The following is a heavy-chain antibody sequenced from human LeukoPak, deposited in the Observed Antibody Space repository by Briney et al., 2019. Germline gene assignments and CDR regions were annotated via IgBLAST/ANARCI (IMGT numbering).Heavy chain of an antibody. CDR3: ARDPPVMGVVVAATGY. Sequence: ASVKVSCKASGYTFTGYYMHWVRQAPGEGLEWMGWINPNSGGTNYAQKFQGRVTMTRDTSISTAYMELSRLRSDDTAVYYCARDPPVMGVVVAATGYWGQGTLVTVSS. D-gene: IGHD2-15*01. CDR1: GYTFTGYY. CDR2: INPNSGGT. V-gene: IGHV1-2*02. J-gene: IGHJ4*02.